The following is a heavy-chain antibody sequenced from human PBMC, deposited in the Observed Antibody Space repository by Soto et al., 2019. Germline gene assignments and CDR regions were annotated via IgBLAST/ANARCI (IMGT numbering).Heavy chain of an antibody. CDR3: AGMSFTVFGEVIDKSYFYGMDV. D-gene: IGHD3-3*01. CDR1: GGSISSYY. V-gene: IGHV4-59*03. CDR2: LYNTGST. J-gene: IGHJ6*02. Sequence: PSETLSLTCNVSGGSISSYYWTWIRQPPGKGLEWIGYLYNTGSTNYNPSLKSRVTISLDTSKNQFFLNLSSVTAADTAVYYCAGMSFTVFGEVIDKSYFYGMDVWGQGTTVTVSS.